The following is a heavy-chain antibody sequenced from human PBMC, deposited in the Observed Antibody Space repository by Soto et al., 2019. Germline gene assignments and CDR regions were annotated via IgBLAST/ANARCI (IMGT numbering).Heavy chain of an antibody. Sequence: QVTLKESGPVLVKPTETLTLTCTVSGFSLSNARMGVSWIRQSPGKALEWLAHIFSNDEKSYSTSLKSRLTISKDTSKSQVVLTMTNMDPVDTATYYCARAYCSGGSCYSDYWGQGTLVTVSS. J-gene: IGHJ4*02. CDR3: ARAYCSGGSCYSDY. V-gene: IGHV2-26*01. CDR2: IFSNDEK. D-gene: IGHD2-15*01. CDR1: GFSLSNARMG.